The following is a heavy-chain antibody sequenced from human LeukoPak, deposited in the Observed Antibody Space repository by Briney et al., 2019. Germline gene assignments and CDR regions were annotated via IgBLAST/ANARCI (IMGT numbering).Heavy chain of an antibody. CDR3: ARWRGQQSEFDY. CDR2: ISSSSNYI. J-gene: IGHJ4*02. V-gene: IGHV3-21*04. Sequence: GGSLRLSCAASGFTFSSYSMNWVRQAPGKGLEWVSSISSSSNYIYYADSVKGRFTISRDNSKNTLSLQMNSLGAEDTAVYYCARWRGQQSEFDYWGQGALVTVSS. D-gene: IGHD3-3*01. CDR1: GFTFSSYS.